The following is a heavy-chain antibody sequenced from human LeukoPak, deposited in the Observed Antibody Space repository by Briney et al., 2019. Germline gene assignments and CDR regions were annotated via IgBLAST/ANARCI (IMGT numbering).Heavy chain of an antibody. Sequence: ASVKVSCKASGYTFTNYYIHWVRQAPGQGLEWMGWISAQHGQTEYAPNSQDRVTMTTDTYTNTAYMELRSLKSDDTAVYYCAGSLGYCTSNVCYLKYWGRGTLVTVSS. CDR1: GYTFTNYY. CDR2: ISAQHGQT. CDR3: AGSLGYCTSNVCYLKY. J-gene: IGHJ4*02. V-gene: IGHV1-18*04. D-gene: IGHD2-8*01.